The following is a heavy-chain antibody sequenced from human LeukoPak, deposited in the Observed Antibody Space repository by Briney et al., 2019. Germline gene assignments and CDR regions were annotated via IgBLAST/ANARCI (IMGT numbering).Heavy chain of an antibody. Sequence: VASVKVSCKAFGGTFSSYAISWVRQAPGQGLEWMGGIIPIFGTASYAQKFQGRVTITADESTSTAYMELSSLRSEDTAVYYCARSSSWDPPYYFDYWGQGTLVTVSS. CDR1: GGTFSSYA. CDR3: ARSSSWDPPYYFDY. J-gene: IGHJ4*02. D-gene: IGHD6-13*01. V-gene: IGHV1-69*13. CDR2: IIPIFGTA.